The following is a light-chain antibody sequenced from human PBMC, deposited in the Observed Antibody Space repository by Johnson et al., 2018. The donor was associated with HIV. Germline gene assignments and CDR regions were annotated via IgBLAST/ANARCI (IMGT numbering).Light chain of an antibody. J-gene: IGLJ1*01. Sequence: QSVLTQPPSVSAAPGQKVIISCSGSSSNIGKNYVSWYQQVPGTAPKLLIYENNKRPSGIPDRFSGSKSGTSATLGITGLQTGDESVYYCGTWDSSLSAGVFGPGTEVTVL. CDR2: ENN. CDR3: GTWDSSLSAGV. CDR1: SSNIGKNY. V-gene: IGLV1-51*02.